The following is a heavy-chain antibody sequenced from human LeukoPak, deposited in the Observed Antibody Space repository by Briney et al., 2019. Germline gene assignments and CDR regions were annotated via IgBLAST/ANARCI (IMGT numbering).Heavy chain of an antibody. D-gene: IGHD4-17*01. CDR1: GFTFSDYY. CDR2: ISSSGGTT. V-gene: IGHV3-11*01. Sequence: PGGSLRLSCAASGFTFSDYYMSWIRQAPGKGLEWVSYISSSGGTTYYADSVKGRFTISRDNSKNTLYLQMNSLRAEDTAVYYCAKLYGDYYYYYYMDVWGKGTTVTVSS. CDR3: AKLYGDYYYYYYMDV. J-gene: IGHJ6*03.